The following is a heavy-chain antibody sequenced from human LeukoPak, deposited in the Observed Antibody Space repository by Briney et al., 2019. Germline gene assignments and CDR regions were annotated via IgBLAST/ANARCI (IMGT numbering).Heavy chain of an antibody. J-gene: IGHJ3*02. D-gene: IGHD5-18*01. Sequence: SETLSLTCTVSGGSISSYYWSWIRQPPGKGLEWIGSIYYSGSTYYNPSLKSRVTISVDTSKNQFSLKLSSVTAADTAVYYCASLDRLYSYGRDAFDIWGQGTMVTVSS. V-gene: IGHV4-39*01. CDR1: GGSISSYY. CDR2: IYYSGST. CDR3: ASLDRLYSYGRDAFDI.